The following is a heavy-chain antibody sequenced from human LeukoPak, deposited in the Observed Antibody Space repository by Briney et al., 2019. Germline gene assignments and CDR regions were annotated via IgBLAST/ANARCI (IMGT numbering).Heavy chain of an antibody. V-gene: IGHV4-38-2*02. CDR3: ARELRYSSADSCYSCDY. Sequence: SETLSLTCTVSGYSISSGYYWGWIRQPPGKGLEWIGSIYRSGSTYYNPSLKSRVTISVDTSKNQFSLKMSSVTAADTAFYYCARELRYSSADSCYSCDYWGRGSLVTVSS. D-gene: IGHD2-15*01. J-gene: IGHJ4*02. CDR2: IYRSGST. CDR1: GYSISSGYY.